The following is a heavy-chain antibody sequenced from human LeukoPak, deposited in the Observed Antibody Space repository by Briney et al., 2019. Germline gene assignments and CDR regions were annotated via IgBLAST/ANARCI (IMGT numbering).Heavy chain of an antibody. CDR2: INPNSGDT. V-gene: IGHV1-2*04. CDR1: GYTFTGYH. J-gene: IGHJ5*02. Sequence: ASVKVSCKTSGYTFTGYHMHWVRQAPGQGLEWMGRINPNSGDTNYAQKFQGWVTMTRDTSISTAYMELSRLRSDDTAVYYCAREVERITIFGVAYNWFDPWGQGTLVTVSS. CDR3: AREVERITIFGVAYNWFDP. D-gene: IGHD3-3*01.